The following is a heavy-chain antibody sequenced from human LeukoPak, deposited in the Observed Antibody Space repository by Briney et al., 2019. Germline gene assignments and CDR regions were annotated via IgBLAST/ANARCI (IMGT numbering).Heavy chain of an antibody. CDR3: ARPKNRENYWRAFDI. D-gene: IGHD1-7*01. CDR2: ISPTGSTT. J-gene: IGHJ3*02. V-gene: IGHV3-74*01. CDR1: GFSFSGHW. Sequence: GGSLRLSCTASGFSFSGHWMHWARQLPGKGLVWVSRISPTGSTTSYADSVKGRFTVSRDNAKNTLYLQVNNLRAEDTAVYYCARPKNRENYWRAFDIWGQGTMVTVSS.